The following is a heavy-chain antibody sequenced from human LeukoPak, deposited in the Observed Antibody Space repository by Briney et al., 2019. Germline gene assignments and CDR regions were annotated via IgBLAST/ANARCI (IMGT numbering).Heavy chain of an antibody. CDR2: IYYSGST. J-gene: IGHJ6*02. V-gene: IGHV4-30-4*01. CDR1: GGSISSGDYY. D-gene: IGHD3-3*01. Sequence: SQTLSLTCTVSGGSISSGDYYWSWIRQPPGKGLEWIGYIYYSGSTYYNPSLKGRVTISVDTSKNQFSLKLSSVTAADTAVYYCARRSGLLVTIFGVVLPPANYYYGMDVWGQGTTVTVSS. CDR3: ARRSGLLVTIFGVVLPPANYYYGMDV.